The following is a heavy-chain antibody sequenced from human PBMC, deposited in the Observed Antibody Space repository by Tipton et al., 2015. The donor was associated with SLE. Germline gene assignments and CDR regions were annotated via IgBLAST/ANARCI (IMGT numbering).Heavy chain of an antibody. V-gene: IGHV3-49*04. CDR2: IRTKAFDGTM. CDR3: TRGDYGQPFES. J-gene: IGHJ4*02. D-gene: IGHD4-17*01. Sequence: RSLRLSCTASGFNFADSAFTWVRQAPGKGLEWIGFIRTKAFDGTMEVAASVKGRFTLSRDDSRNIAHLQMTSLKTEDTAVYYCTRGDYGQPFESWGQGTMVTVSS. CDR1: GFNFADSA.